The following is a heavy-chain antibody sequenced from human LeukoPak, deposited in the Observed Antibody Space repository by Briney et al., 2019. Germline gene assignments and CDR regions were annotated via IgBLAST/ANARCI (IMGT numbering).Heavy chain of an antibody. CDR2: INHRGST. V-gene: IGHV4-38-2*02. D-gene: IGHD3-22*01. J-gene: IGHJ4*02. CDR1: GYSISSGYY. CDR3: ARAYDSSDYNDYSFDY. Sequence: SETLSLTCTVSGYSISSGYYWSWIRQPPGKGLEWIGEINHRGSTNCNPSLKSRVTISVHTSKNQFSLKLRSVTAADSAMYFRARAYDSSDYNDYSFDYWGQGTLVPVSS.